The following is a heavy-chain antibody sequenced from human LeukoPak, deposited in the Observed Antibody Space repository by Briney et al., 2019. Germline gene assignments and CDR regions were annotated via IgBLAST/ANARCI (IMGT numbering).Heavy chain of an antibody. D-gene: IGHD3-10*01. CDR3: AKDSGSIHFMD. CDR1: GFTFSAHG. CDR2: ISPSGDTP. J-gene: IGHJ4*02. Sequence: PGGSLRLSCAASGFTFSAHGMNWVRRAPGKGLEWVSGISPSGDTPWYTDSVKGRFTISRDNSKNTVYLQMNSLRAEDTALYYCAKDSGSIHFMDWGQGILVTVSS. V-gene: IGHV3-23*01.